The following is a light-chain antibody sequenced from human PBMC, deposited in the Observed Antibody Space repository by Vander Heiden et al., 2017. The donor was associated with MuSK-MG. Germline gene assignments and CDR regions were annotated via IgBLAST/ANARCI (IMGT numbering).Light chain of an antibody. CDR1: EDIRSD. Sequence: AIQMNQSPSSLSASVGDRVTITCQASEDIRSDLGWYQQKPGKAPQLLIYATSSLRSGVPSRFSGSGFGTNFSFTISGLQPEDFATYYCRQDDDYPQTFGHGTKVDI. CDR3: RQDDDYPQT. CDR2: ATS. J-gene: IGKJ3*01. V-gene: IGKV1-6*01.